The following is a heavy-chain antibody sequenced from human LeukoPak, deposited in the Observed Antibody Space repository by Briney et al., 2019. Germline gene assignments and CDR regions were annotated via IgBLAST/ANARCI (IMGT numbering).Heavy chain of an antibody. V-gene: IGHV4-4*02. D-gene: IGHD5-12*01. CDR2: IYHSGST. CDR1: GGSISSSIW. Sequence: SGTLSLTCAVSGGSISSSIWWSWVRQPPGKGLEWIGEIYHSGSTNYNPSLKSQVTVSVDQSKNQFSLKLSSVTAADTAVYYCAGQSGYHIDYWGQGTLVTVSS. J-gene: IGHJ4*02. CDR3: AGQSGYHIDY.